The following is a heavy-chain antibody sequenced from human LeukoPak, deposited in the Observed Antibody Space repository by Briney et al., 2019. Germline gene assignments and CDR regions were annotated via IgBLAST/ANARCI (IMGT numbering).Heavy chain of an antibody. CDR1: GFTFSSYA. J-gene: IGHJ4*02. CDR3: ERDFSLWIQIWFIFDY. CDR2: ISYDGSNK. D-gene: IGHD5-18*01. Sequence: GGSLRLSCAASGFTFSSYAMHWVRQAPGKGLEWVAVISYDGSNKYYADSVKGRFTISRDNSKNTLYLQMNSLRAEDTAVYYCERDFSLWIQIWFIFDYWGQGTLVTVSS. V-gene: IGHV3-30*04.